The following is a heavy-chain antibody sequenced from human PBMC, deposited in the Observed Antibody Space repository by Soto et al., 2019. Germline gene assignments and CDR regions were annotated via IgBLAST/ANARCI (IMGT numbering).Heavy chain of an antibody. D-gene: IGHD6-19*01. Sequence: RASVKVSCKASGGTFSSYTISWVRQAPGQGLEWMGWISAYNGNTNYAQKLQGRVTMTTDTSTSTAYMELRSLRSDDTAVYYCARDRSRYSSGWYSDPWGQGTLVTVSS. J-gene: IGHJ5*02. CDR2: ISAYNGNT. CDR3: ARDRSRYSSGWYSDP. CDR1: GGTFSSYT. V-gene: IGHV1-18*01.